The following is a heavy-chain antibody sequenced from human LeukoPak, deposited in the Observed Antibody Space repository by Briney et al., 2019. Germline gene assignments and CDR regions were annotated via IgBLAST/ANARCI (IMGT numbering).Heavy chain of an antibody. Sequence: SETLSLTCTVSGGSISSSSYYWGWIRQPPGKGLEWIGSIYYSGSTYYNPSLKCRVTISVDTSQNQFSLKLSSVTAADTAVYYCARDFWQQLGFFDAFDIWGQGTMVTVPS. V-gene: IGHV4-39*07. J-gene: IGHJ3*02. D-gene: IGHD6-13*01. CDR3: ARDFWQQLGFFDAFDI. CDR1: GGSISSSSYY. CDR2: IYYSGST.